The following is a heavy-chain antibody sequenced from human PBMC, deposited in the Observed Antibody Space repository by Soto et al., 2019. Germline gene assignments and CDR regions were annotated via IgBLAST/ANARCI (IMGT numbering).Heavy chain of an antibody. CDR2: IYYSGST. V-gene: IGHV4-59*01. CDR1: GGSISSYY. D-gene: IGHD5-12*01. Sequence: PSETLSLTCTVSGGSISSYYWSWIRQPPGKGLEWIGYIYYSGSTNYNPSLKSRVTISVDTSKNQFSLKLSSVTAADTAVYYCARSLTRRDGYNYVYWGQGTLVTVSS. J-gene: IGHJ4*02. CDR3: ARSLTRRDGYNYVY.